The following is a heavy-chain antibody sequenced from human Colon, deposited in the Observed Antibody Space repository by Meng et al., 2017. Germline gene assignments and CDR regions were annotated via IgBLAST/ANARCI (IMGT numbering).Heavy chain of an antibody. Sequence: SVKVSCKASGGTFSSYAISWVRQAPGQGLEWMGGIIPIFGTANYAQKFQGRVTITTDESTSTAYMELSSLRSEDTAVYYCAAADFWGGSYYYYGMDVWGQGTTVTVSS. CDR3: AAADFWGGSYYYYGMDV. J-gene: IGHJ6*02. D-gene: IGHD3-3*01. CDR2: IIPIFGTA. CDR1: GGTFSSYA. V-gene: IGHV1-69*05.